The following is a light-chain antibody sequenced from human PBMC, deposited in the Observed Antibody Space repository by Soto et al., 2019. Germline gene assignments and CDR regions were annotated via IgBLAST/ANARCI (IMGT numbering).Light chain of an antibody. V-gene: IGKV1-5*01. CDR2: DAS. CDR1: QSLNRW. CDR3: QQYTNTNNPWM. J-gene: IGKJ1*01. Sequence: DIEMSQSPSSLSASVGDRVTITCRASQSLNRWMAWYQQKPGKAPKLLVYDASTLQSGVASRFSGSGSGTEFTLIISGLQPDDSATYYCQQYTNTNNPWMFGQGTKVDIK.